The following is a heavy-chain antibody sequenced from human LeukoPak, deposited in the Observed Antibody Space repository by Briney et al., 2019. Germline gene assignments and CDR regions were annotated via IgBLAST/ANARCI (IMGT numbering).Heavy chain of an antibody. V-gene: IGHV3-30*04. CDR1: GFTFSSYA. D-gene: IGHD2-15*01. Sequence: GGSLRLSCAASGFTFSSYAMHWVRPAPGKGLEWVAVISYDGSNKYYADSVKGRFTISRDNSKNTLYLQMNSLRAEDTAVYYCARDGVVVAATPDYYYYGMDVWGKGTTVTVSS. CDR3: ARDGVVVAATPDYYYYGMDV. J-gene: IGHJ6*04. CDR2: ISYDGSNK.